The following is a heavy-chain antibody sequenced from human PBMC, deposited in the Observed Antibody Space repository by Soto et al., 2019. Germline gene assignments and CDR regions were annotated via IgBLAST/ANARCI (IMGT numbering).Heavy chain of an antibody. CDR3: ARVHSSGIFYFVDP. Sequence: ASVKVSCKASGGTFDSYVISWLRQAPGQGLEWMGGIMPIFGTPNYAQKFRGRVTISADESTSTAYLELSSLTSDDTAVYYCARVHSSGIFYFVDPWGQGTLVPSPQ. J-gene: IGHJ5*02. CDR2: IMPIFGTP. D-gene: IGHD3-10*01. CDR1: GGTFDSYV. V-gene: IGHV1-69*13.